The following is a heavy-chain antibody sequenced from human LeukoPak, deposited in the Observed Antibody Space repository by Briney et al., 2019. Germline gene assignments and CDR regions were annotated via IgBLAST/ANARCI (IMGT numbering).Heavy chain of an antibody. V-gene: IGHV1-46*01. Sequence: GASVKVSCKASGYTFTGYYMHWVRQAPGQGLEWMGIINPSGGSTSYAQKFQGRVTMTRDTSTSTVYMELSSLRSEDTAVYYCARDQYYYDSSGYYDYWGQGTLVTVSS. CDR2: INPSGGST. J-gene: IGHJ4*02. D-gene: IGHD3-22*01. CDR1: GYTFTGYY. CDR3: ARDQYYYDSSGYYDY.